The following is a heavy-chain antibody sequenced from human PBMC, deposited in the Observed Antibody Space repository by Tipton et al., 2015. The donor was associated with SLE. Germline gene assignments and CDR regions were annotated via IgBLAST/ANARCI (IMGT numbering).Heavy chain of an antibody. D-gene: IGHD5-18*01. CDR1: GGYINNYY. J-gene: IGHJ4*02. CDR3: ARGRLWLHY. V-gene: IGHV4-59*01. CDR2: IYSRGNI. Sequence: TLPLTCTVSGGYINNYYWSWIRQPPGKGLEWIGHIYSRGNINYNPSLKSRVTMSVDTSKNQFSLKLRSVTAADTAVYYCARGRLWLHYRGQGTLVAVSA.